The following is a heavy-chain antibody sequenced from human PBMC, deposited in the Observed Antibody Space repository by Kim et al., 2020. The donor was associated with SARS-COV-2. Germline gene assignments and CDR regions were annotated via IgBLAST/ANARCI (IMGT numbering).Heavy chain of an antibody. Sequence: SETLSLTCVVYGGSFNGYFWGWIRQHPGGGLEWIGEINYSGTTNYNPSLKSRVTISLDTSKKQFSLNVNSVTAADTAMYYCVRDSTAARPFIDYWGQGTLVTLSS. CDR1: GGSFNGYF. CDR3: VRDSTAARPFIDY. V-gene: IGHV4-34*01. D-gene: IGHD6-6*01. CDR2: INYSGTT. J-gene: IGHJ4*02.